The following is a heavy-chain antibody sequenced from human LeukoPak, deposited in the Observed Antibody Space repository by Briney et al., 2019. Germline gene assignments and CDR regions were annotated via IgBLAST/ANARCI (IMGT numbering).Heavy chain of an antibody. V-gene: IGHV3-13*04. CDR2: IGTAGDT. CDR3: AREGYWSSTSCFQGMDV. CDR1: RFTFNSYD. D-gene: IGHD2-2*01. J-gene: IGHJ6*01. Sequence: GVSLTLSCAASRFTFNSYDMHWLRQATGKGLEWFSAIGTAGDTYYPGSVKGRFTISRENAKNSLYLQMNRLSAGDTAVYYCAREGYWSSTSCFQGMDVWGRGTGVSVSS.